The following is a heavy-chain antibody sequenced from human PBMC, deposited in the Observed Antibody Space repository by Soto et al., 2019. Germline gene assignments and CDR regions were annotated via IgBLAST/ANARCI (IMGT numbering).Heavy chain of an antibody. D-gene: IGHD3-9*01. J-gene: IGHJ6*03. CDR1: GGTFSSYT. CDR2: IIPILGIA. Sequence: SVKVSCKASGGTFSSYTISWVRQAPGQGLEWMGRIIPILGIANYAQKFQGRVTITADKSTSTAYMELSSLRSEDTAVYYCARTPKGMYDILTGYQNYYMDVWGKGTTVTVSS. V-gene: IGHV1-69*02. CDR3: ARTPKGMYDILTGYQNYYMDV.